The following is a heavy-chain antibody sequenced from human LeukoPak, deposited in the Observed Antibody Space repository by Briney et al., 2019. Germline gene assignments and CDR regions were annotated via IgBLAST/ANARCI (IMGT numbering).Heavy chain of an antibody. CDR3: AREGSAAAGTSFDY. D-gene: IGHD6-13*01. V-gene: IGHV4-31*03. CDR2: ISYSGST. CDR1: GGSISGGGYY. J-gene: IGHJ4*02. Sequence: PSETLSLTCTVSGGSISGGGYYWSWIRQHPGKGLNWIGYISYSGSTYYTPSHKSRVTISVDASKNQLSLKLSSVTAADTAVYYCAREGSAAAGTSFDYWGQGTLVTVSS.